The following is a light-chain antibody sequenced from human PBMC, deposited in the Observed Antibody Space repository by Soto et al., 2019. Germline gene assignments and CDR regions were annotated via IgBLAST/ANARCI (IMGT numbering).Light chain of an antibody. Sequence: QSVLTQPPSASGTPGQRVTISCSGSGSSIGTNIVNWYRQLPGTAPKLLIYGNNQRPSGVPDRFSGSKSGTSASLAISGLRSEDEAEYYCTAWDGSLNNVLFGGGTKLTVL. V-gene: IGLV1-44*01. J-gene: IGLJ2*01. CDR2: GNN. CDR1: GSSIGTNI. CDR3: TAWDGSLNNVL.